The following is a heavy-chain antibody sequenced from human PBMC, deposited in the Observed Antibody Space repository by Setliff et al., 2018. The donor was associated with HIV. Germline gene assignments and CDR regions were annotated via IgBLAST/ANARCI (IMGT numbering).Heavy chain of an antibody. CDR3: ARDRRAYTLHYYYYYMDV. CDR2: INPNNGGT. CDR1: GYTFTGYY. J-gene: IGHJ6*03. D-gene: IGHD1-20*01. Sequence: ASVKVSCKASGYTFTGYYVHWVRQAPGQGLEWMGWINPNNGGTNYAQKFQGRVTMTTDTSTSTAYTELRSLRSDDTAVYYCARDRRAYTLHYYYYYMDVWGKGTTVTVSS. V-gene: IGHV1-2*02.